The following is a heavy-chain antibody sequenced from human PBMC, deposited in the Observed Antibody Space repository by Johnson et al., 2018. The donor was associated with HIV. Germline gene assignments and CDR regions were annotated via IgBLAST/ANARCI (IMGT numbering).Heavy chain of an antibody. Sequence: QVQLVESGGGVVQPGRSLRLSCTASGFTFTRNAMHWVRQPPGKGLEWVAVISSDGTKTHYGDSLRGRFTISRDNSKKTQSLQMNSLATEDTAIYYCVRGSLTDDSFADWGQGTMVLVSS. V-gene: IGHV3-30*04. CDR1: GFTFTRNA. D-gene: IGHD2-8*01. CDR3: VRGSLTDDSFAD. J-gene: IGHJ3*01. CDR2: ISSDGTKT.